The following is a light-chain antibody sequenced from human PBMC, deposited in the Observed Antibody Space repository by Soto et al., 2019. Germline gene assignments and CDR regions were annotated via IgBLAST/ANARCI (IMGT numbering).Light chain of an antibody. CDR3: QQRTNWPLT. V-gene: IGKV3-11*01. CDR1: QSVTSGY. CDR2: DAS. J-gene: IGKJ4*01. Sequence: VLTQSPGTLSLSPRERAILSCRASQSVTSGYFAWYQQKPGQAPRLLIYDASNRATGIPARFSGSGSGTDFTLTVSSLEPEDFAIYYCQQRTNWPLTFGGGTKVDIK.